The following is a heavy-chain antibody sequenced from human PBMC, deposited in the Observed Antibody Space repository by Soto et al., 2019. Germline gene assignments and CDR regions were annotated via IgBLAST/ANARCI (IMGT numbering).Heavy chain of an antibody. CDR2: ISWNSGSI. CDR3: AKRSVWGMDV. CDR1: GFTFDDYA. Sequence: EVQLVESGGGLVQPGRSLRLSCAASGFTFDDYAMHWVRQAPGKGLEWVSGISWNSGSIGYADSVKGRFTISRDNAKNSLYLPMNSLRAEDTALYYCAKRSVWGMDVWGQGTTVTVSS. V-gene: IGHV3-9*01. D-gene: IGHD2-8*01. J-gene: IGHJ6*02.